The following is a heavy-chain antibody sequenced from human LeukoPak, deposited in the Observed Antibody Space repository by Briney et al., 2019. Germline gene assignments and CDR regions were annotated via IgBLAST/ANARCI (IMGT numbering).Heavy chain of an antibody. Sequence: ASVRVSCKASGYTFTGYYMHWVRQAPGQGLEWMGWINPSSGGTNYAQKFQGRVTMTRDTSISTAYMELSRLRSDDTAVYYCASIAAAGTFDYWGQGTLVTVSS. D-gene: IGHD6-13*01. J-gene: IGHJ4*02. CDR2: INPSSGGT. CDR3: ASIAAAGTFDY. CDR1: GYTFTGYY. V-gene: IGHV1-2*02.